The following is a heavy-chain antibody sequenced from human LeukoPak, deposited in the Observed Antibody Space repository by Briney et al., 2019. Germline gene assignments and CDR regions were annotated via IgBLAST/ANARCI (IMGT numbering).Heavy chain of an antibody. CDR1: GGTFSSYT. CDR2: IIPILGIA. D-gene: IGHD3-22*01. J-gene: IGHJ5*02. CDR3: ARAITMIVVVKDSWFDP. Sequence: SVKVSCKASGGTFSSYTISWVRQAPGQGLEWMGRIIPILGIANYAQKFQGRVTMTRDTSTSTVYMELSSLRSEDTAVYYCARAITMIVVVKDSWFDPWGQGTLVTVSS. V-gene: IGHV1-69*02.